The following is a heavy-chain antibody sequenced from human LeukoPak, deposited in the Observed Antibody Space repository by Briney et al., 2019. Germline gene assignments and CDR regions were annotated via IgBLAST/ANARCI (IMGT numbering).Heavy chain of an antibody. CDR1: GFTFSNAW. CDR3: ARGQLPGNY. CDR2: INQDGSEK. J-gene: IGHJ4*02. D-gene: IGHD1-1*01. Sequence: GGSLRLSCAASGFTFSNAWMIWVRQAPGKGLEWVANINQDGSEKYYVASVKGRFTISRDNAKNSLFLQMNSLRAEDTAMYYCARGQLPGNYWGQGTLVTVSS. V-gene: IGHV3-7*05.